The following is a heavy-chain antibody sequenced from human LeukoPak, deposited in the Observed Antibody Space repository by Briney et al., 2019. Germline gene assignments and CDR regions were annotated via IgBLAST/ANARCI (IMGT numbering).Heavy chain of an antibody. J-gene: IGHJ4*02. D-gene: IGHD2-15*01. V-gene: IGHV3-48*04. CDR2: ISSSGSTI. Sequence: GGSLRLSCAVSGFTFSSYSMNWVRQAPGKGLEWVSYISSSGSTIYYADSVKGRFTISRDNAKNSLYLQMNSLRAEDTAVYYCARYCSGGSCYSEAADYWGQGTLVTVSS. CDR1: GFTFSSYS. CDR3: ARYCSGGSCYSEAADY.